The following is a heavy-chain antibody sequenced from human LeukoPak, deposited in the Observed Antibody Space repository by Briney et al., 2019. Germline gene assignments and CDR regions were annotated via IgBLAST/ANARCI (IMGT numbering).Heavy chain of an antibody. CDR2: ISGSGGST. CDR3: ARTIDDFWSGYYPLD. D-gene: IGHD3-3*01. Sequence: GGSLRLSCAASGFTFSSYAMSWVRQAPGKGLEWVSAISGSGGSTYYADSVKGRFTISRDNSRNTLYLQMNSLRAEDTAVYYCARTIDDFWSGYYPLDWGQGTLVTVSS. J-gene: IGHJ4*02. V-gene: IGHV3-23*01. CDR1: GFTFSSYA.